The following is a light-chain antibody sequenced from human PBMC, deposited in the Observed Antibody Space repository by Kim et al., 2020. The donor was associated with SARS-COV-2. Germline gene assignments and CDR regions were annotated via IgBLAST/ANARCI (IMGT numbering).Light chain of an antibody. CDR3: QQYNNWPPLT. V-gene: IGKV3-15*01. J-gene: IGKJ4*01. CDR1: QSVSSN. CDR2: GAS. Sequence: EIVMTQSPVTLSVSPGERATLFCRASQSVSSNLAWYQQKPGQTPRLLIYGASTKATGIPATFSGSGSGTEFTLTISSLQSEDFAVYYCQQYNNWPPLTFGRGTTVDIK.